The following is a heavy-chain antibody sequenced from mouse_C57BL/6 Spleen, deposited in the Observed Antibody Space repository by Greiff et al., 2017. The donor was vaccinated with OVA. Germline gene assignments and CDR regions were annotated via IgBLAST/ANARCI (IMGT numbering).Heavy chain of an antibody. V-gene: IGHV5-4*01. Sequence: EVKLVESGGGLVKPGGSLKLSCAASGFTFSSYAMSWVRQTPEKRLEWVATISDGGSYTYYPDNVKGRFTISRDNAKNNLYLQMSHLKSEDTAMYYCAREVTTSSDVWGTGTTVTVSS. J-gene: IGHJ1*03. CDR1: GFTFSSYA. CDR3: AREVTTSSDV. CDR2: ISDGGSYT. D-gene: IGHD2-3*01.